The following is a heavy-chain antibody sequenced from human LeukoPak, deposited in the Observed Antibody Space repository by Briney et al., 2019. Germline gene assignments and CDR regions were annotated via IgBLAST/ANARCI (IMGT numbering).Heavy chain of an antibody. CDR2: ISPNNGDT. CDR3: ARGIEYNWFDP. V-gene: IGHV1-2*02. J-gene: IGHJ5*02. CDR1: GYTFTGYY. Sequence: ASVKVSCKASGYTFTGYYMHWVRQAPGQGLEWMGWISPNNGDTHSAQKFQGRVTVTRDPSISTASMELSRLRYDDTAVYYCARGIEYNWFDPWGQGTLVTVSS.